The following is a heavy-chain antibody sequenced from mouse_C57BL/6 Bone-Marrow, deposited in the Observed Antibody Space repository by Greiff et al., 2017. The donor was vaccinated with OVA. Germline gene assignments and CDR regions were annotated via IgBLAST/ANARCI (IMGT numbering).Heavy chain of an antibody. J-gene: IGHJ2*01. CDR1: GFTFSDYG. D-gene: IGHD1-1*01. Sequence: EVQLQESGGGLVKPGGSLKLSCAASGFTFSDYGMHWVRQAPEKGLEWVAYISSGSSTIYYADTVKGRFTISRDNAKNTLFLQMTSLRSEDTAMYYCARDYLYYYGSSYWGQGTTLTVSS. V-gene: IGHV5-17*01. CDR3: ARDYLYYYGSSY. CDR2: ISSGSSTI.